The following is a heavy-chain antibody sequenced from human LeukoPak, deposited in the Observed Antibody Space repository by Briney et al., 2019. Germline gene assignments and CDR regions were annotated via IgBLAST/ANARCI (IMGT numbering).Heavy chain of an antibody. CDR3: ALSVRFGEFPATG. CDR1: GFTFSSYS. V-gene: IGHV3-21*01. Sequence: GGSLRLSCAASGFTFSSYSMNWVRQAPGKGLEGVSSISSSSSYIYYADSVKGRFTISRDNAKNSLYLQMNSLRAEDTAVYYCALSVRFGEFPATGWGQGTLVTVSS. J-gene: IGHJ4*02. D-gene: IGHD3-10*01. CDR2: ISSSSSYI.